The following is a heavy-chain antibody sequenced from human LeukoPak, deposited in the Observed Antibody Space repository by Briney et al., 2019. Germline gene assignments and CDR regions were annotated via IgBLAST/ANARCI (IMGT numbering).Heavy chain of an antibody. CDR1: GFTFSSYA. CDR2: ISYDGSNK. D-gene: IGHD3-3*01. J-gene: IGHJ6*03. V-gene: IGHV3-30*01. Sequence: GRSLRLSCAASGFTFSSYAMHWVRQAPGKGLEWVAVISYDGSNKYYADSVKGRFTISRDNSKNTLYLQMNSLRAEDTAVYYCARKYYDFWSGYRDYYYYMDVWGKGTTVTVSS. CDR3: ARKYYDFWSGYRDYYYYMDV.